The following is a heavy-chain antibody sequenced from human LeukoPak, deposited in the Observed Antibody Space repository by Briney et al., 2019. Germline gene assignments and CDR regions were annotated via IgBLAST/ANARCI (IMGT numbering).Heavy chain of an antibody. J-gene: IGHJ5*02. V-gene: IGHV4-38-2*02. CDR3: ARAYHSSWYLNWFDP. CDR1: GYSISSGYY. D-gene: IGHD6-13*01. Sequence: SETLSLTCTVSGYSISSGYYWGWIRQSPGNVLDWIGSIYNSGVTYYNPSLKSQVTISIDMSKNQISLKLSSVTAADTTVYYCARAYHSSWYLNWFDPWGQGTLVTVSS. CDR2: IYNSGVT.